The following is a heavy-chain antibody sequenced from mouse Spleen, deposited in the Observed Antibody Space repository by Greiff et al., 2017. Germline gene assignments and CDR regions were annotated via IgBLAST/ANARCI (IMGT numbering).Heavy chain of an antibody. CDR3: ATTMITRGAY. Sequence: QVQLQQPGAELVRPGTSVKLSCKASGYTFTSYWMHWVKQRPGQGLEWIGVIDPSDSYTNYNQKFKGKATLTVDTSSSTAYMQLSSLTSEDSAVYYCATTMITRGAYWGKGTLVTVSA. J-gene: IGHJ3*01. CDR1: GYTFTSYW. D-gene: IGHD2-4*01. V-gene: IGHV1-59*01. CDR2: IDPSDSYT.